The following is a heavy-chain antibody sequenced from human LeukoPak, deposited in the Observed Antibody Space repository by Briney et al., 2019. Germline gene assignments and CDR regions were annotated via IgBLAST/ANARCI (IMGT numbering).Heavy chain of an antibody. CDR1: GDSVSSNSAA. Sequence: SQTLSLTCAISGDSVSSNSAAWNWIRQSPSRGLEWLGRTYYRSKWYNDYAVSVKSRIAINPDTSKNQFSLQLNSVTPEDTAVYYCARAGFYDYVWGSYRLDFDYWGQGTLVTVSS. CDR3: ARAGFYDYVWGSYRLDFDY. J-gene: IGHJ4*02. V-gene: IGHV6-1*01. CDR2: TYYRSKWYN. D-gene: IGHD3-16*02.